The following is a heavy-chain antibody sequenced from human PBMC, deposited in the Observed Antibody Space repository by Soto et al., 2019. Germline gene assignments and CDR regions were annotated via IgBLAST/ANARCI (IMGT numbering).Heavy chain of an antibody. CDR2: IYWNDDK. Sequence: QITLKESGPTLVKPTQTFTLTCTFSGFSLNTNGVGVSWIRQPPGKALEWLALIYWNDDKHYSPSLKSRRTTXKXTXXDQVVLTVTNMDPVDTATYFCARLSVLGTRGMLDFWGQGILVTVSS. CDR1: GFSLNTNGVG. D-gene: IGHD1-26*01. CDR3: ARLSVLGTRGMLDF. J-gene: IGHJ4*02. V-gene: IGHV2-5*01.